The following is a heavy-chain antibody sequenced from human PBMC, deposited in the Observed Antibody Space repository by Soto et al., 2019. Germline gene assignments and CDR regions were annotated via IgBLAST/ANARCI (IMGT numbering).Heavy chain of an antibody. V-gene: IGHV4-4*02. Sequence: SETLSLTCAVSGGSISSSNWWSWVRQPPGKGLEWIGEIYHSGSTNYNPSLKSRVTISVDKSKNQFSLKLSSVTAADTAVYYCARDVITMVRGVIMSYGMDVWGQGTTVTVSS. CDR1: GGSISSSNW. D-gene: IGHD3-10*01. CDR3: ARDVITMVRGVIMSYGMDV. J-gene: IGHJ6*02. CDR2: IYHSGST.